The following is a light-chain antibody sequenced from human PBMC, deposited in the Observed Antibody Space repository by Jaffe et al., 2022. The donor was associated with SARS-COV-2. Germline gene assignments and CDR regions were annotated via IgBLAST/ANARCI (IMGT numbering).Light chain of an antibody. CDR3: QAWDSSTARGV. Sequence: SYELTQPPSVSVSPGQTASITCSGDDLGDKYVCWYQQKPGQSPVMVMYQDNKRPSGIPERFSGSNSGNTATLTISGTQAMDEADYYCQAWDSSTARGVFGGGTKLTVL. V-gene: IGLV3-1*01. CDR2: QDN. J-gene: IGLJ3*02. CDR1: DLGDKY.